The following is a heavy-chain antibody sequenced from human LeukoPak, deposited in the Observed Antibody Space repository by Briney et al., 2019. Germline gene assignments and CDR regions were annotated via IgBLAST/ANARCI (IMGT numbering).Heavy chain of an antibody. D-gene: IGHD3-22*01. V-gene: IGHV4-30-2*01. CDR3: ARSTYYYDSSGYYHEWYFDY. Sequence: PSQTLSLTCAVSGGSISSGGYPWSWIRQPPGKGLEWIGYIYHSGSTYYNPSLKSRVTISVDRSKNQFSLKLSSVTAADTAVYYCARSTYYYDSSGYYHEWYFDYWGQGTLVTVSP. J-gene: IGHJ4*02. CDR1: GGSISSGGYP. CDR2: IYHSGST.